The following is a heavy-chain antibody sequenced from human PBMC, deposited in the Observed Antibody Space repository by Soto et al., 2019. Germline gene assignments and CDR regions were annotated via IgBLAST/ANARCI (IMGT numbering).Heavy chain of an antibody. CDR2: IYSGGST. D-gene: IGHD2-15*01. CDR1: GFTVSSNY. V-gene: IGHV3-66*01. J-gene: IGHJ6*03. Sequence: GGSLRLSCAASGFTVSSNYMSWVRQAPGKGLEWVSVIYSGGSTYYADSVKGRFTISRDNSKNTLYLQMNSLRAEDTAVYYCARDMAYCSGGSCYRYYYYMDVWGKGTTVTVSS. CDR3: ARDMAYCSGGSCYRYYYYMDV.